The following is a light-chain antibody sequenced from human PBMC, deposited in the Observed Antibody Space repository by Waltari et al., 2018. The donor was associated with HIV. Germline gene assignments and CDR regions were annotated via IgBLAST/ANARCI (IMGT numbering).Light chain of an antibody. J-gene: IGLJ2*01. V-gene: IGLV2-14*01. CDR1: NRDIVASDY. Sequence: QSDLSQPASVSGSPGQSVTISCTGTNRDIVASDYLSWYQKFPARAPRLLIYDVKKRPSGISSRFSGSKAANTASLTISGLQPEDEADFYCASLSNSVTLVVFGGGTHLTVL. CDR3: ASLSNSVTLVV. CDR2: DVK.